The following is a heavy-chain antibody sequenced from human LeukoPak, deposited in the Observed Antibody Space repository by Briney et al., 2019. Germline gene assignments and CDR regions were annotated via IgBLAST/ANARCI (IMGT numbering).Heavy chain of an antibody. D-gene: IGHD3-22*01. J-gene: IGHJ4*02. CDR1: GFTFSSYW. CDR2: IKKDGSEK. Sequence: PGGSLRLSCAASGFTFSSYWMSWVRQAPGKGLEWVANIKKDGSEKYYVDSVKGRFTISRDNSKNTLYLQMNSLRAEDTAVYYCAKVYYYDSSGYFTYFDYWGQGTLVTVSS. CDR3: AKVYYYDSSGYFTYFDY. V-gene: IGHV3-7*03.